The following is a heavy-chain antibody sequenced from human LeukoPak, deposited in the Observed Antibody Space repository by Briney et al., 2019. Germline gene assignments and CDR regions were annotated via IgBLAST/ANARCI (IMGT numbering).Heavy chain of an antibody. V-gene: IGHV4-59*08. Sequence: SETLSLTCTVSGGSISSYYWSWIRQPPGKGLEWIGYIYYSGSTNYNPSLKSRVTISVDTSKNQFSLKLSSVTAADTAVYYCARIGTDTPIAAAGYYFDYWGQGTLVTVSS. CDR1: GGSISSYY. CDR3: ARIGTDTPIAAAGYYFDY. J-gene: IGHJ4*02. D-gene: IGHD6-13*01. CDR2: IYYSGST.